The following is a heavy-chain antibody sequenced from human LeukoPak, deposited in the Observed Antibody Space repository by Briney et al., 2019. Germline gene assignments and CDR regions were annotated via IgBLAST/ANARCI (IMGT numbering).Heavy chain of an antibody. CDR3: ARGGPKRGYSYGYGPTTFDY. V-gene: IGHV1-8*01. CDR1: GCTFTSYD. Sequence: ASVKVSCKASGCTFTSYDINWVRQATGQGLEWMGWMNPNSGNTGYAQKFQGRVTMTRNTSISTAYMELSSLRSEDTAVYYCARGGPKRGYSYGYGPTTFDYWGQGTLVTVSS. J-gene: IGHJ4*02. CDR2: MNPNSGNT. D-gene: IGHD5-18*01.